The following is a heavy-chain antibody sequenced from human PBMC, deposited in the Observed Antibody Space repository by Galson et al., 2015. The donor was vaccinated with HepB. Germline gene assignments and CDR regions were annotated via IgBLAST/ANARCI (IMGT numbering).Heavy chain of an antibody. V-gene: IGHV1-18*01. J-gene: IGHJ5*02. D-gene: IGHD2-2*01. CDR2: ISAYNGNT. Sequence: SVKVSCKASGYTFTSYGISWVRQAPGQGLEWMGWISAYNGNTNYAQKLQGRVTMTTDTSTSTAYMELRSLRSDDTAVYYCARDGEAYCSSTSCHPANWFDPWGQGTLVTVSS. CDR3: ARDGEAYCSSTSCHPANWFDP. CDR1: GYTFTSYG.